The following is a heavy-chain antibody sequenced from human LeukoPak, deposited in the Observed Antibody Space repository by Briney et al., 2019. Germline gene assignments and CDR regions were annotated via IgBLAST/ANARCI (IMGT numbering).Heavy chain of an antibody. CDR1: AYTFTRHG. J-gene: IGHJ4*02. CDR2: ISGYNGDT. Sequence: SVKVSCKASAYTFTRHGISWVRQAPGQGLEWMGWISGYNGDTHYAQKFQGRLTMTTDTSTSTAYMELRSLRSDDTAVYYCARDPSNTSGYNAWFDYWGQGTLVTVSS. D-gene: IGHD3-22*01. V-gene: IGHV1-18*01. CDR3: ARDPSNTSGYNAWFDY.